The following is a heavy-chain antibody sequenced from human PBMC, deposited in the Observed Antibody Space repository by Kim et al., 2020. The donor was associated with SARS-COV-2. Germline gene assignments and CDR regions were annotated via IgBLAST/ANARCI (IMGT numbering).Heavy chain of an antibody. D-gene: IGHD2-2*01. J-gene: IGHJ4*02. CDR3: ARGGLLWPYDY. CDR2: IYYSGST. V-gene: IGHV4-59*01. Sequence: SETLSLTCTVSGGSISSYYWSWIRQPPGKGLEWIGYIYYSGSTNYNPSLKSRVTISVDTSKNQFSLKLSSVTAADTAVYYCARGGLLWPYDYWGQGTLVT. CDR1: GGSISSYY.